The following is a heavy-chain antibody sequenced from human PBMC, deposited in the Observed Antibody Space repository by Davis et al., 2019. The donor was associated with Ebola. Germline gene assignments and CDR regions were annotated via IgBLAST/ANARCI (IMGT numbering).Heavy chain of an antibody. Sequence: GESLKISCAASGFTVRSTYMSWVRQAPGKGLEWVANIKQDGSEKYYVDSVKGRFTISRDNAKNSLYLQMNSLRAEDTAVYYCARDRPVLWFDPWGQGTLVTVSS. V-gene: IGHV3-7*03. CDR3: ARDRPVLWFDP. D-gene: IGHD3-10*01. CDR2: IKQDGSEK. CDR1: GFTVRSTY. J-gene: IGHJ5*02.